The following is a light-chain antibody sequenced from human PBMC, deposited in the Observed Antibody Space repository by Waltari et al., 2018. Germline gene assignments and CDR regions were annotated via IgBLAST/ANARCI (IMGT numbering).Light chain of an antibody. V-gene: IGLV4-69*01. CDR3: QTGGHGTWV. J-gene: IGLJ3*02. CDR2: VYSDGSH. Sequence: QLVLTQSPSASASLGSSITLTCTLSSGHSSNVIASLQQQPSKGPRYLVKVYSDGSHSRGNEIPDRFSGSSSGAERYLTISSLQSEDEADYYCQTGGHGTWVFGGGTRLTVL. CDR1: SGHSSNV.